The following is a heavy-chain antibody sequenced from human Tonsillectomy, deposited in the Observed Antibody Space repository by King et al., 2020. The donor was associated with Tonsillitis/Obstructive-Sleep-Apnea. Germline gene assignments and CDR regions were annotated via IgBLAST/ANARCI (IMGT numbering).Heavy chain of an antibody. Sequence: QVQLQQWGAGLLKPSETLSLTCTVYGGSFSGYYWSWIRQPPGKGLEWIGEINHSGSTNYNPSLKSRVTISVDTSKNQFSLKLSSVTAADTAVYYCVAYYYYSGMDVWGQGTTVTVSS. CDR3: VAYYYYSGMDV. J-gene: IGHJ6*02. CDR2: INHSGST. CDR1: GGSFSGYY. V-gene: IGHV4-34*01.